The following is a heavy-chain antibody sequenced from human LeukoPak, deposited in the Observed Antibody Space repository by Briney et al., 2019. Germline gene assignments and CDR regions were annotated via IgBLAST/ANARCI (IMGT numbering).Heavy chain of an antibody. CDR3: ALGVPAAIYRYYYYMDV. V-gene: IGHV1-8*01. CDR1: GYTFTSYD. Sequence: GASVKVSCKASGYTFTSYDINWVRQATGQGLEWMGWMNPNSGNTGYAQKFQGRVTMTRNTSISTAYMELSSLRSEDTAVYYCALGVPAAIYRYYYYMDVWGKGTTVTVSS. CDR2: MNPNSGNT. J-gene: IGHJ6*03. D-gene: IGHD2-2*01.